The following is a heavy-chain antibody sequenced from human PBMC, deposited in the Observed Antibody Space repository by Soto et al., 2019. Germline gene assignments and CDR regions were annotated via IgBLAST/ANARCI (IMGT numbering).Heavy chain of an antibody. CDR2: ISSGGSPV. J-gene: IGHJ6*03. Sequence: GGSLRLSCAASGFTFSGYNMIWVRQAPGKGLECLSYISSGGSPVNYAVSVRGRFTISRDNAKTSLYLQMNSLRDEDTAVYYCARVSCCGLDHYYYMDVWGKGITVTVSS. CDR1: GFTFSGYN. D-gene: IGHD1-1*01. V-gene: IGHV3-48*02. CDR3: ARVSCCGLDHYYYMDV.